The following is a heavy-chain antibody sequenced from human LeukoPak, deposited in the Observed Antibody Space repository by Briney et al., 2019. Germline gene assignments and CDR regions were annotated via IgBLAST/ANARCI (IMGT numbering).Heavy chain of an antibody. D-gene: IGHD2-15*01. CDR2: ISYDGSNK. CDR3: ARDLRGGCCSGGSCYSHAFDI. Sequence: GGSLRLSCAASGFTFSSYVMHWVRQAPGKGLEWVAVISYDGSNKYYADSVKGRFTISRDNSKNTLYLQMNSLRAEDTAVYYCARDLRGGCCSGGSCYSHAFDIWGQGTMVTVSS. V-gene: IGHV3-30*04. J-gene: IGHJ3*02. CDR1: GFTFSSYV.